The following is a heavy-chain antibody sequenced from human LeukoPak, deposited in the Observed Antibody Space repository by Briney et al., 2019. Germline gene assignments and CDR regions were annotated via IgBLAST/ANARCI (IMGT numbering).Heavy chain of an antibody. CDR1: GYTFTGYY. Sequence: GASVKVSCKASGYTFTGYYIHWVRQAPGQGLEWMGRINPNSGGTNYAQKFQGRVTMTRDTSISTAYMELSRLRSDDTAVYYCARESRLLEWLLDTIPYYFDYWGQGTLVTVSS. CDR3: ARESRLLEWLLDTIPYYFDY. J-gene: IGHJ4*02. D-gene: IGHD3-3*01. CDR2: INPNSGGT. V-gene: IGHV1-2*06.